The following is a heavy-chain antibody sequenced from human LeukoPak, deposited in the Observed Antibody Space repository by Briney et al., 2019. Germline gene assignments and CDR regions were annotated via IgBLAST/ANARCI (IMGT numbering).Heavy chain of an antibody. CDR3: ARLPLTQKNKLRPSFP. V-gene: IGHV4-59*08. Sequence: SSETLSLTCTVSGGSISSYYWSWIRQPPGKGLEWIGYIYYSGSTNYNPSLKSRVTISVDTSKNQFSLKLSSVTAADTAVYYCARLPLTQKNKLRPSFPWGQGTLVTVSS. CDR1: GGSISSYY. CDR2: IYYSGST. J-gene: IGHJ5*02. D-gene: IGHD4-17*01.